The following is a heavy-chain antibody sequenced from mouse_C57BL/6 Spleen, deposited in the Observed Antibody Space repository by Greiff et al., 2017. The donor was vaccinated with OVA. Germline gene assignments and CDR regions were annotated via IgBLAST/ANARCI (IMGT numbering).Heavy chain of an antibody. Sequence: VQLQQPGAELVRPGSSVKLSCKASGYTFTSYWMDWVKQRPGQGLEWIGNIYPSDSETHYNQKFKDKATLTVDKSSSTAYMQLSSLTSEDSAVYYCARRDGSSWSFDYWGQGTTLTVSS. CDR3: ARRDGSSWSFDY. CDR1: GYTFTSYW. CDR2: IYPSDSET. D-gene: IGHD1-1*01. V-gene: IGHV1-61*01. J-gene: IGHJ2*01.